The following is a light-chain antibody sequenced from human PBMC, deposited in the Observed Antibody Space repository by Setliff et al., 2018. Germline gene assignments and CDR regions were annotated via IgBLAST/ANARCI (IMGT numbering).Light chain of an antibody. Sequence: QSALTQPASVSGSPGQSITISCTGTSNDIGYYNFVSWYQQYPGKHPKLLIYEATNRPSGVSNRFSGSKSGNTASLTISGLQAEDEADYYCNSYTGTTTPYVFGTGTKVTVL. V-gene: IGLV2-14*03. J-gene: IGLJ1*01. CDR3: NSYTGTTTPYV. CDR2: EAT. CDR1: SNDIGYYNF.